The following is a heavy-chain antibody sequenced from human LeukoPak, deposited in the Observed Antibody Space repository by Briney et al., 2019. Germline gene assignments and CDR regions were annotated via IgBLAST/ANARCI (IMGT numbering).Heavy chain of an antibody. CDR2: INSDGSIT. CDR3: ARGPPGYYNDMDV. Sequence: GGSLRLSCAASGFTFNRYWMHWVRQAPGKGLVWVSHINSDGSITSYAESVKGRFTVSRDNAKNTLYLQMDSLRAEDTAVYYCARGPPGYYNDMDVWGQGTTVSVSS. CDR1: GFTFNRYW. J-gene: IGHJ6*02. V-gene: IGHV3-74*01.